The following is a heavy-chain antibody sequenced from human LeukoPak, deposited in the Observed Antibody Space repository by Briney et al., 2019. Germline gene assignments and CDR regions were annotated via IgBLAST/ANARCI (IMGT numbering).Heavy chain of an antibody. CDR1: GYTFTSYG. Sequence: ASVKVSCKASGYTFTSYGISWVRQAPGQGLEWMGWISAYNGDTNYAQKLQGRVTMTTDTSTSTAYMELRSLRSDDTAVYYCARDRTEVVAATPYYYYGMDVWGQGTTVTVSS. V-gene: IGHV1-18*01. J-gene: IGHJ6*02. D-gene: IGHD2-15*01. CDR3: ARDRTEVVAATPYYYYGMDV. CDR2: ISAYNGDT.